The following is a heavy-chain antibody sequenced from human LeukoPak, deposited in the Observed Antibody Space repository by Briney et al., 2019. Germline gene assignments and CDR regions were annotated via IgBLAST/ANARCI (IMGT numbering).Heavy chain of an antibody. J-gene: IGHJ5*02. CDR1: GVSISSYY. CDR2: IYYSGST. V-gene: IGHV4-59*01. Sequence: SETLSLTCTVSGVSISSYYWSWIRQPPGKGLEWIGYIYYSGSTNYNPSLKSRVTISVDTSKNQFSLKLSSVTAADTAVYYCAAGYSSSWYIFDPWGQETLVTVSS. CDR3: AAGYSSSWYIFDP. D-gene: IGHD6-13*01.